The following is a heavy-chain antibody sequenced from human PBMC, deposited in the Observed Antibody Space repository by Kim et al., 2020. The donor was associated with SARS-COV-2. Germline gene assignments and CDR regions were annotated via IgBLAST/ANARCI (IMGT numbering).Heavy chain of an antibody. CDR1: GFTFSSYE. CDR3: ARATGDFWSGYSRPYFDY. Sequence: GGSLRLSCAASGFTFSSYEMNWVRQAPGKGLEWVSYISSSGSTIYYADSVKGRFTISRDNAKNSLYLQMNSLRAEDTAVYYCARATGDFWSGYSRPYFDYWGQGTLVTVSS. V-gene: IGHV3-48*03. CDR2: ISSSGSTI. J-gene: IGHJ4*02. D-gene: IGHD3-3*01.